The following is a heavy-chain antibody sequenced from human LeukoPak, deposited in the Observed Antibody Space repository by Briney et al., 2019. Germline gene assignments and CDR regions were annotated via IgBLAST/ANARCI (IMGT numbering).Heavy chain of an antibody. J-gene: IGHJ5*02. V-gene: IGHV3-23*01. CDR1: GFTFNSDP. CDR3: AKLKTGYCSTTSCLNWFGP. Sequence: GGSLRLSCTASGFTFNSDPMSRVRQAPGNGLEGVSIISGSEGSTDYADSVKGRFAISRDTSKNTLSLQMNGLRAEDTAVYYCAKLKTGYCSTTSCLNWFGPWGQGTLVSVCS. D-gene: IGHD2-2*01. CDR2: ISGSEGST.